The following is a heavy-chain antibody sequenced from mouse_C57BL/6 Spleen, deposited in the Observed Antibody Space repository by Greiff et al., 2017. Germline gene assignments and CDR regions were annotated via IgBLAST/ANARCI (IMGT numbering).Heavy chain of an antibody. CDR1: GYTFTDYY. D-gene: IGHD2-4*01. J-gene: IGHJ4*01. CDR2: VYPGSGNT. Sequence: QVQLQQSGAELVRPGASVKLSCKASGYTFTDYYIKWVKQRPGQGLEWIARVYPGSGNTYYNEKFKGKATLTAEKSSSTAYMQLSSLTSEDSAVYFCARWNDYDKRDAMDYWGQGTSVTVSS. CDR3: ARWNDYDKRDAMDY. V-gene: IGHV1-76*01.